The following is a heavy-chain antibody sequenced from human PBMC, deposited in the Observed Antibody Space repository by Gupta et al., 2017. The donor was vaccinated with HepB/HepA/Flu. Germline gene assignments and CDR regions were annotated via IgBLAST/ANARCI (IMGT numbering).Heavy chain of an antibody. Sequence: EVQLLESGGGLVQPGGSLRLSCAASGFTFSSYAMSWVRQAPGKGLEWVSAISGSGGSTYYADSVKGRFTISRDNSKNTLYLQMNSLRAEDTAVYYCAKAPAYDFWSGWNWFDPWGQGTLVTVSS. CDR2: ISGSGGST. CDR3: AKAPAYDFWSGWNWFDP. CDR1: GFTFSSYA. D-gene: IGHD3-3*01. J-gene: IGHJ5*02. V-gene: IGHV3-23*01.